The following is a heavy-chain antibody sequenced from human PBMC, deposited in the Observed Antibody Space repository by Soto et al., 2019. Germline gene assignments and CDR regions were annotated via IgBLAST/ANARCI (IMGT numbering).Heavy chain of an antibody. V-gene: IGHV3-23*01. D-gene: IGHD3-10*01. CDR2: MSIGDAKT. CDR3: ARDGLSGRGPPYGMDA. J-gene: IGHJ6*04. CDR1: GFTFSYYS. Sequence: GSLRLSCAASGFTFSYYSMAWVRQTPEKGLEWVSGMSIGDAKTFYIDSVRGRFTISRDNSKNTLYLQMNSLRAEDTAVYYCARDGLSGRGPPYGMDAWGKGTTVTVSS.